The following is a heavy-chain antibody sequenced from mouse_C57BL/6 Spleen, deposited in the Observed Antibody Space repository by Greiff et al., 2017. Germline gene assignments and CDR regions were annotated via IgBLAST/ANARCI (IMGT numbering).Heavy chain of an antibody. J-gene: IGHJ4*01. CDR2: IWSDGST. CDR1: GFSLTSYG. D-gene: IGHD2-4*01. CDR3: ARHYDYGLYAMDY. V-gene: IGHV2-6-1*01. Sequence: QVQLKESGPGLVAPSQSLSITCTVSGFSLTSYGVHWVRQPPGKGLEWLVVIWSDGSTTYNSALKSRLSISNDNSKSQVFLKMNSLQTDDTAMYYCARHYDYGLYAMDYWGQGTSVTVSS.